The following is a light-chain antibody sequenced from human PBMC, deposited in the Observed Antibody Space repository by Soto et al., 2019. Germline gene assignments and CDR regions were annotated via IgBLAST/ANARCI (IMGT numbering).Light chain of an antibody. J-gene: IGKJ3*01. CDR1: QRVSSSY. CDR3: QHYGTSAL. CDR2: DAS. V-gene: IGKV3-20*01. Sequence: EIVLTQSPGTLSLSPGERATLSCRASQRVSSSYLAWYQQKPGQAPRLLIYDASRATGIPDRFSGSGSGTDFTLTITRLEPEDFAVYYCQHYGTSALFGPGTKVDI.